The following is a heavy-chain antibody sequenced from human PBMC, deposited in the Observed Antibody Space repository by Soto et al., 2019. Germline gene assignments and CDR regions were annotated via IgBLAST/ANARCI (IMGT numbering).Heavy chain of an antibody. CDR3: ARDRYDFWSGYYPDAFDI. Sequence: KPSETLSLTCTVSGGSISSYYWSWIRQPPGKGLEWIGYIYYSGSTNYNPSLKSRVTISVDTSKNQFSLKLSSVTAADTAVYYCARDRYDFWSGYYPDAFDIWGQGTMVTVSS. CDR1: GGSISSYY. D-gene: IGHD3-3*01. CDR2: IYYSGST. V-gene: IGHV4-59*12. J-gene: IGHJ3*02.